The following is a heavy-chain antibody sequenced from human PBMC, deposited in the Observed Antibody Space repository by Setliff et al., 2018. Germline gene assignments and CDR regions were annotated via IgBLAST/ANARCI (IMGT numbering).Heavy chain of an antibody. J-gene: IGHJ3*01. V-gene: IGHV3-53*01. CDR3: ARYCSSGSCCYDAFDV. CDR1: GFSVSTNY. D-gene: IGHD2-15*01. Sequence: PGESLKISCAASGFSVSTNYMSWVRQAPGKGLEWVSVIYGDDSGGSTYYADSVKGRFTISRDNSMNTLYLQMHGLRAEDTAVYYCARYCSSGSCCYDAFDVWGQGTMVTVSS. CDR2: IYGDDSGGST.